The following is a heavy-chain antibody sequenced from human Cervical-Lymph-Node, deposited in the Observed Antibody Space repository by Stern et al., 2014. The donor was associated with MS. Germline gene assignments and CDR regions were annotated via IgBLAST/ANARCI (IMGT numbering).Heavy chain of an antibody. J-gene: IGHJ4*02. CDR1: GFSLSTSGMC. CDR2: LDWDDDK. CDR3: ARTYYYDSSGYYPIPFDY. Sequence: QVTLKESGPALVKPTQTLTLTCTFSGFSLSTSGMCVSWIRQPPGKALEWLALLDWDDDKYYSTSLKTRLTISKDTSKNQVVLTMTNMDPVDTATYYCARTYYYDSSGYYPIPFDYWGQGTLVTVSS. D-gene: IGHD3-22*01. V-gene: IGHV2-70*01.